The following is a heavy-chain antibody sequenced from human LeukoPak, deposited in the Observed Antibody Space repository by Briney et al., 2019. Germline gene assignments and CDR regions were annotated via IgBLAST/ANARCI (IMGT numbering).Heavy chain of an antibody. CDR3: ARGQQLQDY. CDR1: GGSISSSSYY. V-gene: IGHV4-39*01. J-gene: IGHJ4*02. CDR2: IYYSGST. Sequence: SETLSLTCTVFGGSISSSSYYWGWIRQPPGKGLEWIGSIYYSGSTYYNPSLKSRVTISVDTSKNQFSLKLSSVTAADTAVYYCARGQQLQDYWGQGTLVTVSS. D-gene: IGHD6-13*01.